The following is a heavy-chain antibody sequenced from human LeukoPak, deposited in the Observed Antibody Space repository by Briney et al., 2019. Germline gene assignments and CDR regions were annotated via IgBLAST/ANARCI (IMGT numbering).Heavy chain of an antibody. CDR1: GFSLSSDGMG. D-gene: IGHD3-10*01. V-gene: IGHV2-70*04. Sequence: YGPALVKPTQTLTLTCTFSGFSLSSDGMGVSRIRQPPGKAREWLARIDWDDEELYSSSLKTRLAISKDTSKNQVVLTMTNMDPVDTASYPCSRTKRQIVSGSGRNYYYMDVWGKGTTVTVSS. J-gene: IGHJ6*03. CDR3: SRTKRQIVSGSGRNYYYMDV. CDR2: IDWDDEE.